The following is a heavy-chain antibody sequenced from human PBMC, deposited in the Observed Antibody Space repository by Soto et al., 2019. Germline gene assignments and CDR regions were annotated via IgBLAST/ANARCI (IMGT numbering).Heavy chain of an antibody. J-gene: IGHJ4*02. CDR1: GYTLTELS. V-gene: IGHV1-24*01. CDR3: ATGIDYYYDSSGYYFGY. Sequence: ASVKVSCKVSGYTLTELSMHWVRQAPGKGLEWMGDFDPEDGETIYAQKFQGRVTMTEDTSTDTAYMELSSLRSEDTAVYYCATGIDYYYDSSGYYFGYWGQGTLVTVSS. CDR2: FDPEDGET. D-gene: IGHD3-22*01.